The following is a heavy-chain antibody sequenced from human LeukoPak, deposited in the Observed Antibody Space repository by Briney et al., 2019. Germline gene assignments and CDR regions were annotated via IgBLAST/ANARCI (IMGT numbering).Heavy chain of an antibody. D-gene: IGHD5-18*01. J-gene: IGHJ4*02. Sequence: GGSLRLSCAASGFTFSSYAMSRVRQAPGKGLEWVANMKQDGSDKHYVDSVKGRFIISRDNAKNSLYLQMNSLRAEDTAVYYCARAGYTYITLYYWGQGTLVTVSS. CDR3: ARAGYTYITLYY. CDR1: GFTFSSYA. CDR2: MKQDGSDK. V-gene: IGHV3-7*01.